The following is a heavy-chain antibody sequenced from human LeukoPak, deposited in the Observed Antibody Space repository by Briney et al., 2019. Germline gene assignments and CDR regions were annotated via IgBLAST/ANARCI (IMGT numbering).Heavy chain of an antibody. D-gene: IGHD3-10*01. V-gene: IGHV3-21*01. J-gene: IGHJ5*02. CDR3: ARDKASYNYGSGSYRGVWFDP. CDR2: ISSSSSYI. Sequence: GGSLRLSCAASGFTFSSYSMNWVRQAPGKGLEWVSSISSSSSYIYYADSVKGRFTISRDNAKNSLYPQMNSMRAEDTAVYYCARDKASYNYGSGSYRGVWFDPWGQGTLVTVSS. CDR1: GFTFSSYS.